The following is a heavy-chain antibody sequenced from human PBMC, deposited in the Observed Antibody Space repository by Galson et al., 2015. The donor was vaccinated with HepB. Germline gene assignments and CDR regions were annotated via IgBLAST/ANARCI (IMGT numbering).Heavy chain of an antibody. CDR1: GFTFTIYW. J-gene: IGHJ4*02. CDR3: ARGGSSSGWRFYDY. D-gene: IGHD6-19*01. CDR2: IKQDGSEK. V-gene: IGHV3-7*05. Sequence: SLRLSCAASGFTFTIYWMSWVRQAPGKGLEWVANIKQDGSEKYYVDSVRGRFTISRDNAKNSLYLQMDSLRVEDTAVYYCARGGSSSGWRFYDYWGQGTLVTVSS.